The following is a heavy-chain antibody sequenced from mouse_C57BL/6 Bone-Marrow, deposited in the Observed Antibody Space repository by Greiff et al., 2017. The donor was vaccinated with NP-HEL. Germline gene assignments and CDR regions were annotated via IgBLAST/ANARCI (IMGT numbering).Heavy chain of an antibody. CDR2: IYPGSGST. CDR3: AREGSTMVTTPFAY. J-gene: IGHJ3*01. Sequence: QVQLQQPGAELVKPGASVKMSCKASGYTFTSYWITWVKQRPGQGLEWIGDIYPGSGSTNYNEKFKSKATLTVDTSSSTAYMQLSSLTSEDSAVYYCAREGSTMVTTPFAYWGQGTLVTVSA. D-gene: IGHD2-2*01. CDR1: GYTFTSYW. V-gene: IGHV1-55*01.